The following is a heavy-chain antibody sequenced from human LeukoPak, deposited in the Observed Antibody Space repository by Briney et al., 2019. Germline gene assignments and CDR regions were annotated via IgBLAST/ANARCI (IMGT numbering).Heavy chain of an antibody. CDR1: GYTFTSYA. CDR3: ARVPYYYDSSGFDY. V-gene: IGHV1-3*01. D-gene: IGHD3-22*01. Sequence: ASVKVSCKASGYTFTSYAMHWVRQAPGQRLEWTGWINAGNGNTKYSQKFQGRVTITRDTSASTAYMELSSLRSEDTAVYYCARVPYYYDSSGFDYWGQGTLVTVSS. CDR2: INAGNGNT. J-gene: IGHJ4*02.